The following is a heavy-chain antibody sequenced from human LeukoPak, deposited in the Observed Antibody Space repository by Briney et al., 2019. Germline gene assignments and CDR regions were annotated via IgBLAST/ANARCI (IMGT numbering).Heavy chain of an antibody. D-gene: IGHD3-10*01. CDR3: AKEGTWFGVFAFDY. CDR2: ISGNGGST. V-gene: IGHV3-23*01. Sequence: GGSLRLSCAASGFTFNSYGMSWVRQAPGKGLEWVSAISGNGGSTYYADSVKGRFTISRDNSKNTLYVQMNSLRVEDTAVYYCAKEGTWFGVFAFDYWGQGTLVTVSS. CDR1: GFTFNSYG. J-gene: IGHJ4*02.